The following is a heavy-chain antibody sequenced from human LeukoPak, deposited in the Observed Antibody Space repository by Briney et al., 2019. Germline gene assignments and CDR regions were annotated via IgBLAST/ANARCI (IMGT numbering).Heavy chain of an antibody. CDR3: ARESVGATGGFDY. J-gene: IGHJ4*02. V-gene: IGHV1-8*01. D-gene: IGHD1-26*01. CDR1: GYTFTSYD. CDR2: MNPNSGNT. Sequence: ASVKVSCKASGYTFTSYDINWVRQATGQGLEWMGWMNPNSGNTGYAQKFQGRVTMTRDMSTSTVYMELSSLRSEDTAVYYCARESVGATGGFDYWGQGTLVTVSS.